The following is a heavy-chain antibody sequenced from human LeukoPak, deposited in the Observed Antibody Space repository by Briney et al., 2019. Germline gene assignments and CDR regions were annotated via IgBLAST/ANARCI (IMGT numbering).Heavy chain of an antibody. CDR1: GFNFSMFA. D-gene: IGHD2/OR15-2a*01. V-gene: IGHV3-23*01. CDR2: ISHGGRTT. CDR3: AKEQGVLHCCEGVCMEGYYFDY. J-gene: IGHJ4*02. Sequence: PGGSLRLSCAGSGFNFSMFAMNWVRQAPGQGLEWVSGISHGGRTTNYADSVKGRFTISRDKSKNIVFLQMNSLRAEDTHVYYCAKEQGVLHCCEGVCMEGYYFDYWSQGSLVTVSS.